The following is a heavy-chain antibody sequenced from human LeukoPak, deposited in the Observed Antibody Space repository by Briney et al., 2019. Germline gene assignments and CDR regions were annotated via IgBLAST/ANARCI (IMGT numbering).Heavy chain of an antibody. D-gene: IGHD2-21*01. CDR1: GGSISSGSYY. CDR2: IYTSGST. J-gene: IGHJ3*02. CDR3: ARWGVVALGDAFDI. Sequence: SETLSLTCTVSGGSISSGSYYWSWIRQPAGKGLEWIGRIYTSGSTNYNPSLKSRVTISVDTSKNQFSLKLSSVTAADTAVYYCARWGVVALGDAFDIWGQGTMVTVSS. V-gene: IGHV4-61*02.